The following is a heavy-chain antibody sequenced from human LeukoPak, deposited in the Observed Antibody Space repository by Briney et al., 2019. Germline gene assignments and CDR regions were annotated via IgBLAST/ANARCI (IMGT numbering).Heavy chain of an antibody. CDR3: XREHSGXYFDY. CDR2: IYSGDST. V-gene: IGHV3-53*01. CDR1: GFTVSSNY. D-gene: IGHD1-26*01. Sequence: PGGSLRLSCAASGFTVSSNYMSWVRQAPGKGLEWVSVIYSGDSTYYADSVKGRFTISRDNSKNTLYLQMNSLRAEDTAVYYCXREHSGXYFDYWGQGTLVTVSS. J-gene: IGHJ4*02.